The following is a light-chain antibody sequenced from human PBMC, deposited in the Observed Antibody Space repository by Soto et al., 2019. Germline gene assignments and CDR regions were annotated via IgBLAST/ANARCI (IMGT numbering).Light chain of an antibody. J-gene: IGKJ2*03. Sequence: DIQMTQSPSILSASVGERVTITCRASQSVGGRVAWYQQKPGEAPKFVIYEASKLESGVPKRFRGSGFGTEFPLPITSLQPDDFGTYCCQQYNSYSPDSFGQGTKLEIK. CDR3: QQYNSYSPDS. V-gene: IGKV1-5*03. CDR1: QSVGGR. CDR2: EAS.